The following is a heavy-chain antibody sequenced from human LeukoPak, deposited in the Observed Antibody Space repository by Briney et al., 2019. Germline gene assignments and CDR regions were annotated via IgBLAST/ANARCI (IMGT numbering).Heavy chain of an antibody. J-gene: IGHJ4*02. CDR2: ISTLSSTI. V-gene: IGHV3-48*02. D-gene: IGHD3-10*01. Sequence: GGSLRLSCAGSGFTFSSYSMNWVRQAPGKGLEWVAYISTLSSTIYYADSVKGRFTISRDNAKNSLYLQTNGLRDEDTAVYYCALSGYGSADYWGQGALVTVSS. CDR1: GFTFSSYS. CDR3: ALSGYGSADY.